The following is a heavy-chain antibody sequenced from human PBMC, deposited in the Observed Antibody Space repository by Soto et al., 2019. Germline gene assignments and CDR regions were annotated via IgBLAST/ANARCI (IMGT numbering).Heavy chain of an antibody. D-gene: IGHD7-27*01. CDR3: ARSDNGGNWADY. J-gene: IGHJ4*02. Sequence: QVRLQESGPGLVKPSQTLSLTCTVSGGSITSGAWYWSWIRQHPGKGLEWIGYIFFSGNTYYNPSLKTRVTRSVGTSKNQFSLQLSSVTAADTAVYYGARSDNGGNWADYWGQGTLVTVSS. CDR1: GGSITSGAWY. V-gene: IGHV4-31*03. CDR2: IFFSGNT.